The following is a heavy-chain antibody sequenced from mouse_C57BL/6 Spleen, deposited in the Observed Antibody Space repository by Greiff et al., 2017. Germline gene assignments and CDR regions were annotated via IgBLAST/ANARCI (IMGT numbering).Heavy chain of an antibody. Sequence: QVQLQQPGTERVKPGASVKLCCKASGYTFTSYWMHWVKQRPGQGLEWIGNINPSNGCTNYNEKFKSKATLTVDKSSSTAYMPLSSLTSEDSAVYYCARGPYYCTYDYWGEGTPPTVSP. D-gene: IGHD2-10*01. CDR3: ARGPYYCTYDY. J-gene: IGHJ2*01. CDR1: GYTFTSYW. V-gene: IGHV1-53*01. CDR2: INPSNGCT.